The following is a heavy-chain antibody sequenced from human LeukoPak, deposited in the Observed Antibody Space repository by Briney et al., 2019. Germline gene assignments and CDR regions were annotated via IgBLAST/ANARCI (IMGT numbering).Heavy chain of an antibody. D-gene: IGHD3-10*01. V-gene: IGHV1-46*01. CDR1: GYAFTSYY. CDR2: INPSGGST. CDR3: ARGSVLWFGSQAWGYYYGMDV. Sequence: ASVKVSCKASGYAFTSYYMHWVRQAPGQGLEWMGIINPSGGSTSYAQKFQGRVTMTRDTSTNTVYMELSSLRSEDTAVYYCARGSVLWFGSQAWGYYYGMDVWGQGTTVTVSS. J-gene: IGHJ6*02.